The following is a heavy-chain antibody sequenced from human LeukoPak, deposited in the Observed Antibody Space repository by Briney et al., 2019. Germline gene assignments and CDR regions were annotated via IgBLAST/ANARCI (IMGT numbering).Heavy chain of an antibody. CDR1: GFTFSSYS. D-gene: IGHD2-2*01. Sequence: GGSLRLSCAASGFTFSSYSVNWVRQAPGKGLEWVSYISSSSSTIYYADSVKGRFTISRDNAKNSLYLQMNSLRAEDTAVYYCARRDIVVVPAATYYGMDVWGQGTTVTVSS. CDR3: ARRDIVVVPAATYYGMDV. J-gene: IGHJ6*02. CDR2: ISSSSSTI. V-gene: IGHV3-48*01.